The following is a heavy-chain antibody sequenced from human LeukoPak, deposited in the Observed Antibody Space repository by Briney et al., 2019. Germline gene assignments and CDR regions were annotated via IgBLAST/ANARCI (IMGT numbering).Heavy chain of an antibody. J-gene: IGHJ4*02. V-gene: IGHV3-21*01. D-gene: IGHD2-2*02. CDR3: ARSLYTNTWVLDS. Sequence: GGSLRLSCAASGFTFSSYSMNWVRQAPGKGLEWVSSISSSSSYIYYADSVKGRFTISRDNAKNSLYLQLNWLRDEDTAVYYCARSLYTNTWVLDSWGQGTLVTVSS. CDR2: ISSSSSYI. CDR1: GFTFSSYS.